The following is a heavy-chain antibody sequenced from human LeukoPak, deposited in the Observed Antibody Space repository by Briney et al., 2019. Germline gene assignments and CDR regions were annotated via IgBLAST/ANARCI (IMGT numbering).Heavy chain of an antibody. V-gene: IGHV4-59*01. CDR2: IYYSGST. D-gene: IGHD3-10*01. J-gene: IGHJ5*02. Sequence: SETLSLTCTVSGGSISSYYWSWIRQPPGKGLEWIGYIYYSGSTNYNPSLKSRVTISVDTSKNQFSLKLSSVTAADTAVYYCARDYYAQAYNWFGPWGQGTLVTVSS. CDR3: ARDYYAQAYNWFGP. CDR1: GGSISSYY.